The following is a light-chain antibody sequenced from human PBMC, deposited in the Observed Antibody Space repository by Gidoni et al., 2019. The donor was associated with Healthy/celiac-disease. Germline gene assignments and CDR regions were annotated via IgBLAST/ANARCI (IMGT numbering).Light chain of an antibody. Sequence: DIVMTQSPLSLPVTPGEPASISCRSSQSLLHSNGYNYLDWYLQKPGQSPQLLIYLGSNRASGVPDRFSGSGSGTDFTLKISRVEAEDVGVYYCMQALQTITFXQXTRLXIK. CDR2: LGS. CDR3: MQALQTIT. J-gene: IGKJ5*01. CDR1: QSLLHSNGYNY. V-gene: IGKV2-28*01.